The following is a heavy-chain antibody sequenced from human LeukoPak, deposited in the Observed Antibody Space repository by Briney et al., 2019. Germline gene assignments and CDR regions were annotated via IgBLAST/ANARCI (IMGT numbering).Heavy chain of an antibody. D-gene: IGHD4-17*01. CDR2: ISGRDGST. CDR1: GFTFSSSA. V-gene: IGHV3-23*01. CDR3: ASDYGDYVHYYMDV. Sequence: GSLRLSCAASGFTFSSSAMSWVRQTPGKGLEWVSAISGRDGSTYYADSVKGRFSISRDNSKNTLYLQMNSLRAEDTAVYYCASDYGDYVHYYMDVWGKGTTVTVSS. J-gene: IGHJ6*03.